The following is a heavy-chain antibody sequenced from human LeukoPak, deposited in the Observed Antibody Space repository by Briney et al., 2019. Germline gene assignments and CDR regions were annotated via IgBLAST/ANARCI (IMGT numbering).Heavy chain of an antibody. J-gene: IGHJ1*01. V-gene: IGHV4-4*07. Sequence: SETLSLTCTVSGGSISSYYWSWIRQPPGKGLEWIGGIYNSGSTNYNPSLKSRVTISVDTSKNQFSLKLSSVTAADTAVYCCERSWSGSYWLDYWGQGALVTVS. D-gene: IGHD1-26*01. CDR1: GGSISSYY. CDR2: IYNSGST. CDR3: ERSWSGSYWLDY.